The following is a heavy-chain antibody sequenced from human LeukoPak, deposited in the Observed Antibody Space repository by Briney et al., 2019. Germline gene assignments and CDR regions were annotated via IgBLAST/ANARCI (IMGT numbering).Heavy chain of an antibody. J-gene: IGHJ6*03. CDR1: GGSFSTYS. D-gene: IGHD4-11*01. Sequence: PSETLSLTCAVYGGSFSTYSWSWIRQPPGKGLEWIGDINYSGNTNYNPSFKSRVTASIDTSKDQFSLKLNSVTAGDTAVYYCARHVDMTTVNYYYLGVWGEGTTVTVSS. V-gene: IGHV4-34*01. CDR3: ARHVDMTTVNYYYLGV. CDR2: INYSGNT.